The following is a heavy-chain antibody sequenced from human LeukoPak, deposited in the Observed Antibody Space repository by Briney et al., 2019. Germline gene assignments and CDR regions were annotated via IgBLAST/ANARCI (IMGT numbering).Heavy chain of an antibody. CDR3: AKRDSGYYYMDV. J-gene: IGHJ6*03. Sequence: PGGSLRLSCAASGFTFSSYAMSWVRQAPGKGLEWVSAISGSGGSTYYADSVKGRFTISGDNSKNTLYLQMNSLRAEDTAVYYCAKRDSGYYYMDVWGKGTTVTVSS. CDR2: ISGSGGST. V-gene: IGHV3-23*01. CDR1: GFTFSSYA.